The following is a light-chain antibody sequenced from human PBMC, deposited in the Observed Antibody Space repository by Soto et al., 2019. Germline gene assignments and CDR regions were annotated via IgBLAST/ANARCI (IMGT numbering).Light chain of an antibody. CDR2: GAS. V-gene: IGKV3-15*01. J-gene: IGKJ1*01. CDR3: QQYDDWPPT. CDR1: QSISTN. Sequence: DIVLTQSPVTLSVSPGERATLSCRASQSISTNLGWYQQTPGQSPRLLIYGASTRAPGIPVRFSGSGSGTEFTLSISSLQSEDFAVYYCQQYDDWPPTFGQGTKVEMK.